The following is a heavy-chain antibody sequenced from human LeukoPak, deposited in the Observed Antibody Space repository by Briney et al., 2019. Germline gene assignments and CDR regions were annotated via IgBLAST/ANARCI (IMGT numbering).Heavy chain of an antibody. CDR2: INPNSGGT. CDR3: ARVEGGMNAFDI. D-gene: IGHD3-3*01. V-gene: IGHV1-2*06. Sequence: ASVQVSCKASGYTFTDDYMHWVRQAPGQGLEWMGRINPNSGGTNYAQKFQGRVTMTRDTSITTAYMDLSRLRSDDTAVYYCARVEGGMNAFDIWGLGTMVTVSS. CDR1: GYTFTDDY. J-gene: IGHJ3*02.